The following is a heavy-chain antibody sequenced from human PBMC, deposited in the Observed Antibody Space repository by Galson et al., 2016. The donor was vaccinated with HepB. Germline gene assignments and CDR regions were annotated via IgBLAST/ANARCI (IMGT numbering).Heavy chain of an antibody. CDR2: INFDGSII. CDR3: ATPRDSSGSYFPPRD. V-gene: IGHV3-74*01. CDR1: GFTFSTYW. D-gene: IGHD1-26*01. J-gene: IGHJ4*02. Sequence: SLRLSCAASGFTFSTYWMHWVRQAPGKGLVWVSRINFDGSIINYADSVNGRFTISRDSSKNTLFLQMNSLRAEDTAVYYCATPRDSSGSYFPPRDWGQGTLVTVSS.